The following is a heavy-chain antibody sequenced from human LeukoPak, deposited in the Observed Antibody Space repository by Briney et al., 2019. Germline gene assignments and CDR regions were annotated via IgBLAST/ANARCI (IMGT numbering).Heavy chain of an antibody. Sequence: PSETLSLTCTVSGGSIGSYYWSWIRQPPGKGLEWIGYVYYSGYTNYNPSLKRRVTISVDTSKNQFSLKLTSVTAADTAVYYCARDSWGTPYNWFDPWGQGTLVTVSS. V-gene: IGHV4-59*01. J-gene: IGHJ5*02. CDR2: VYYSGYT. CDR3: ARDSWGTPYNWFDP. CDR1: GGSIGSYY. D-gene: IGHD1-1*01.